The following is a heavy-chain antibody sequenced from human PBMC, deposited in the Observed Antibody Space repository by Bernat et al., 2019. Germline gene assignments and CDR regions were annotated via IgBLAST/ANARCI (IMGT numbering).Heavy chain of an antibody. D-gene: IGHD3-16*01. CDR1: GGSFSGYY. J-gene: IGHJ6*03. Sequence: QVQLQQWGARLLKPSETLSLTCAVYGGSFSGYYWSWIRQPPGKGLEWIGEINHSGSTNYNPSLKSRVTISVDTSKNQFSLKLSSVTAADTAVYYCAREGAIRLLYYYYMDVWGKGTTVTVSS. CDR2: INHSGST. CDR3: AREGAIRLLYYYYMDV. V-gene: IGHV4-34*01.